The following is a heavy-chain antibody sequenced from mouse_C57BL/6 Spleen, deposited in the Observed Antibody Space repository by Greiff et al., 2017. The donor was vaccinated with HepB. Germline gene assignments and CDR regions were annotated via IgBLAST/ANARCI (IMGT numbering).Heavy chain of an antibody. Sequence: VQLQQSGPELVKPGASVKISCKASGYAFSSSWMNWVKQRPGKGLEWIGRIYPGDGDTNYNGKFKGKATLTADKSSSTAYMQLSSLTSEDSAVYLCAREYDYDVVRGDYWGQGTLVTVSA. V-gene: IGHV1-82*01. CDR2: IYPGDGDT. D-gene: IGHD2-4*01. CDR3: AREYDYDVVRGDY. J-gene: IGHJ3*01. CDR1: GYAFSSSW.